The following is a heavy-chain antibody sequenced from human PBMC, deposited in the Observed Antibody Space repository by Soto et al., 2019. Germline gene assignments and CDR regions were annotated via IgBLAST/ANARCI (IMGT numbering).Heavy chain of an antibody. V-gene: IGHV4-39*01. D-gene: IGHD1-26*01. Sequence: SETLSLTCTVSGGSISSNHYYWGWVRQPPGKGLEWIGTTYYNENTYSNPSLRGRVTISVDASKNQFSLKLSSVTAADTAVYFCASLSYSGSYYLHPFDYWGQGTLVTVS. J-gene: IGHJ4*02. CDR2: TYYNENT. CDR3: ASLSYSGSYYLHPFDY. CDR1: GGSISSNHYY.